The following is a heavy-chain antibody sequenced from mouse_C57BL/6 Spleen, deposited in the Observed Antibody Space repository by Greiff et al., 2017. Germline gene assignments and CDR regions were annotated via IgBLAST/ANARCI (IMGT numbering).Heavy chain of an antibody. V-gene: IGHV1-76*01. CDR1: GYTFTDYY. J-gene: IGHJ2*01. Sequence: QVQLKESGAELVRPGASVKLSCKASGYTFTDYYINWVKQRPGQGLEWIARIYPGSGNTYYNEKFKGKATLTAEKSSSTAYMQLSSLTSEDSAVYFCARGRGDSSGSFDYWGQGTTLTVSS. CDR2: IYPGSGNT. CDR3: ARGRGDSSGSFDY. D-gene: IGHD3-2*02.